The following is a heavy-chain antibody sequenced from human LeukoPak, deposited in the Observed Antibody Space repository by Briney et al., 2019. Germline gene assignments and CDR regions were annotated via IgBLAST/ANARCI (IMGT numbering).Heavy chain of an antibody. CDR1: GFTVSSNY. V-gene: IGHV3-53*01. Sequence: PGGSLRLSCAASGFTVSSNYMSWVRQAPGKGLEWVSVIYSGGSTYYADSVKGRFTISRDNSKNTLHLQMNSLRAEDTAVYYCARGDTAMVFDYWGQGTLVTVSS. J-gene: IGHJ4*02. CDR3: ARGDTAMVFDY. D-gene: IGHD5-18*01. CDR2: IYSGGST.